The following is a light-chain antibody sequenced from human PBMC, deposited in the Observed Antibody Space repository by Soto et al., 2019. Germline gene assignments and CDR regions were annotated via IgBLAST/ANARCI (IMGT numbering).Light chain of an antibody. CDR1: QSVSSSY. CDR3: QQYGSSPPTFT. CDR2: AAS. Sequence: EIVLTQSPGTLSLSPGERATLSCRASQSVSSSYLAWYQQKPGQAPRLLIYAASSRATGIPDRFSGSGSGTDFTLTISRREPEDFAVYYCQQYGSSPPTFTFGPGTKVDIK. J-gene: IGKJ3*01. V-gene: IGKV3-20*01.